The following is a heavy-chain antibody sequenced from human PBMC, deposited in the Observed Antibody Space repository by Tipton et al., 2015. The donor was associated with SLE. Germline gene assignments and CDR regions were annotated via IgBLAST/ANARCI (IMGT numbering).Heavy chain of an antibody. CDR2: IYYSGST. CDR3: ARGLYYYMDV. J-gene: IGHJ6*03. Sequence: TLSLTCTVSNGSISSSPYYWGWIRQSPGKGLEWVGSIYYSGSTYYNPSLKSRVIISVDTSRNQCSLNLTSVTAADTAVYYCARGLYYYMDVWGKGTTVPVSS. V-gene: IGHV4-39*07. CDR1: NGSISSSPYY.